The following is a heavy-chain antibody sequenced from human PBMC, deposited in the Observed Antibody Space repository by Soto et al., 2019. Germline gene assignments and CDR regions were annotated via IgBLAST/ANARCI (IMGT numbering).Heavy chain of an antibody. CDR3: AKDRHIGPAGYYFDY. CDR2: IASDGRDK. CDR1: GFTFSSYG. D-gene: IGHD6-13*01. J-gene: IGHJ4*02. Sequence: SGGSLRLSCATSGFTFSSYGMHWVRQAPGKGLEWVTVIASDGRDKKYADSVKGRFTISRDNSKSTLYLQMNSLRAEDTAVYYCAKDRHIGPAGYYFDYWGQGALVTVSS. V-gene: IGHV3-30*18.